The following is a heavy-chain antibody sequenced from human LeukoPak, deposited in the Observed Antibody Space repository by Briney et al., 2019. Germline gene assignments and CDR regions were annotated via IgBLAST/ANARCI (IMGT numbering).Heavy chain of an antibody. CDR2: IRGHDGST. J-gene: IGHJ4*02. Sequence: GGSLRLSCAASGFTFSTYDMSWFRQAPGKGLAWVSLIRGHDGSTHYANSVKGRFTLSRDNSKDALYLQMNSLTAEDTAVYYCATEKGDSPDYWGQGTLVTVSS. D-gene: IGHD2-21*01. V-gene: IGHV3-23*01. CDR1: GFTFSTYD. CDR3: ATEKGDSPDY.